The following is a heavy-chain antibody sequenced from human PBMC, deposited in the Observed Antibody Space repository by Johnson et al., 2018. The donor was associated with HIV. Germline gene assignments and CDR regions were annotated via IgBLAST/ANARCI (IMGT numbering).Heavy chain of an antibody. J-gene: IGHJ3*02. CDR1: GFTVSGNY. CDR2: IYSDGST. CDR3: ARDAPNFFTSGVRDDAFDI. V-gene: IGHV3-66*01. D-gene: IGHD5-12*01. Sequence: EVQLVESGGGVVQPGRSLRLSCAASGFTVSGNYMNWVRQAPGKGLEWVSVIYSDGSTYYADSVQGRFTVSRDNSQNLLYLQLSSLRAEDTAVYYCARDAPNFFTSGVRDDAFDIW.